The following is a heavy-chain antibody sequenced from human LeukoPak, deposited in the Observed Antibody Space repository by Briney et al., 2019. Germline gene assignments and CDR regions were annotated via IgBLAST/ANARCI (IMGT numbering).Heavy chain of an antibody. CDR2: INPSGGST. Sequence: ASVKVSCKASGYTFTSYYMHWVRQAPGQGLEWMGIINPSGGSTSYAQKFQGRVTMTRDTSTSTVYMELSSLRSEDTVVYYCARDRGRYNWNDLSGFDPWGQGTLVTVSS. J-gene: IGHJ5*02. CDR3: ARDRGRYNWNDLSGFDP. V-gene: IGHV1-46*01. D-gene: IGHD1-1*01. CDR1: GYTFTSYY.